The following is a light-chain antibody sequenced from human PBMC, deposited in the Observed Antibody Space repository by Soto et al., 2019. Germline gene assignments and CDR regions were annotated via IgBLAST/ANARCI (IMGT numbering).Light chain of an antibody. Sequence: EIVLTQSPGTLSLSPGEIATLSCRASQSVSSSYLAWYQQKPGQAPRLLIYGASSRATGIPDRFSGSVSGSDFILTINRLEPEDFAVYYCQQYGSSHTFGQGTRLEI. CDR2: GAS. J-gene: IGKJ5*01. V-gene: IGKV3-20*01. CDR1: QSVSSSY. CDR3: QQYGSSHT.